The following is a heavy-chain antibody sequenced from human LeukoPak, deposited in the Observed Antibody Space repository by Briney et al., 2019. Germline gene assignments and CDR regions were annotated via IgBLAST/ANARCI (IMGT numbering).Heavy chain of an antibody. CDR1: GGTFSSYA. CDR3: ARAPDSSGYVFDY. Sequence: SVKVSCKASGGTFSSYAMSWVRQAPGQGLEWMGRIIPILGIANYAQKFQGRVTITADKSTSTAYMELSSLRSEDTAVYYCARAPDSSGYVFDYWGQGTLVTVSS. J-gene: IGHJ4*02. D-gene: IGHD3-22*01. V-gene: IGHV1-69*04. CDR2: IIPILGIA.